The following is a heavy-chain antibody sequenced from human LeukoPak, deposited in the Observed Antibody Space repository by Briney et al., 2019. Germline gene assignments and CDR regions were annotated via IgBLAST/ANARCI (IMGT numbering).Heavy chain of an antibody. Sequence: PSETLSLTCAVYGGSFSGYYWSWIRQPPGKGLEWIGEINHSGSTNYNPSLKSRVTISVDTYKNQFSLKLSSVTAADTAVYYCARAGRDYYGSGSYRRGVDYWGQGTLVTVSS. CDR3: ARAGRDYYGSGSYRRGVDY. D-gene: IGHD3-10*01. J-gene: IGHJ4*02. CDR2: INHSGST. V-gene: IGHV4-34*01. CDR1: GGSFSGYY.